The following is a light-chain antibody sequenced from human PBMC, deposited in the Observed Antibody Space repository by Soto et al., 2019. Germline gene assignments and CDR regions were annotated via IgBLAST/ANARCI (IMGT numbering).Light chain of an antibody. J-gene: IGLJ3*02. CDR1: NSNIGYNS. CDR2: RSH. CDR3: ATWDDNLSGVV. V-gene: IGLV1-47*01. Sequence: QSVLTQPPSVSGTPGQRVTISCSGSNSNIGYNSVYWYQQLPGTAPKLLIYRSHERPSGVPDRFSGSKSGTSASLAISGLRSEDVADYSCATWDDNLSGVVFGGGTKVTVL.